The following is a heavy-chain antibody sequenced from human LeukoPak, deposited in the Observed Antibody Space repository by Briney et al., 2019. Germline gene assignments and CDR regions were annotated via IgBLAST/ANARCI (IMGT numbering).Heavy chain of an antibody. D-gene: IGHD6-19*01. CDR1: GYTFSRHY. CDR2: INTSGATT. CDR3: ARGLESSGWYGMDV. V-gene: IGHV1-46*01. Sequence: VASVKVSCKTSGYTFSRHYIHWVRQAPGQGLEWLGIINTSGATTRYGQNFKGRVTATRDTSTSTVYMEMSSLNSEGTAVYYCARGLESSGWYGMDVWGQGTTIIVSS. J-gene: IGHJ6*02.